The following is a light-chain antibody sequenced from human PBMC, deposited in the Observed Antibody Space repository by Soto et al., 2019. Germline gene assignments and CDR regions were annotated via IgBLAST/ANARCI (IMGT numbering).Light chain of an antibody. CDR3: QSYDSSLSGWV. CDR1: SSNIGAGYD. V-gene: IGLV1-40*01. Sequence: QPALTQPPSVSGAPGQRVTISCTESSSNIGAGYDVHWYQQLPGTAPKLLIYGNSNRPSGVPDRFSGSKSGTSASLAITGLQAEDEADYYCQSYDSSLSGWVFGGGTQLTVL. CDR2: GNS. J-gene: IGLJ3*02.